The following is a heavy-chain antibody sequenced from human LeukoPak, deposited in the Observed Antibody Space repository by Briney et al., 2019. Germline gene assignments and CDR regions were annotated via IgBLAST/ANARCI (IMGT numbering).Heavy chain of an antibody. CDR3: ARADSGYDHDAFDI. CDR2: IIPIFGTA. J-gene: IGHJ3*02. V-gene: IGHV1-69*13. CDR1: GGTFSSYA. Sequence: GASVKVSCKASGGTFSSYAISWVRQAPGQGLEWMGGIIPIFGTANYAQKFQGRVTITADESTSTAYMELSSLRSEDTAVYYCARADSGYDHDAFDIWGQGTMVTVSS. D-gene: IGHD5-12*01.